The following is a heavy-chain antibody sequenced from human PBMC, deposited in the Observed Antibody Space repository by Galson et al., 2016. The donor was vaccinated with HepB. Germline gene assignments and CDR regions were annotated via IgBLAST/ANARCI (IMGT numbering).Heavy chain of an antibody. CDR2: IKQSGRT. CDR3: ATSLEASTKYTSGWYASFDS. CDR1: GGSSSAYY. D-gene: IGHD6-19*01. Sequence: ETLSLTCPMYGGSSSAYYWSWLRQPPGKGLEWIGEIKQSGRTNYRMSLETRVTISLDTSKRQVSLELTSVTAADTAVYYCATSLEASTKYTSGWYASFDSWGQGTLVTVSS. V-gene: IGHV4-34*01. J-gene: IGHJ4*02.